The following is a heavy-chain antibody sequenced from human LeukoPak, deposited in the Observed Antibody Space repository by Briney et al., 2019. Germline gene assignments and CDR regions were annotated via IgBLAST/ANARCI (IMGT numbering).Heavy chain of an antibody. J-gene: IGHJ4*02. D-gene: IGHD3-10*01. V-gene: IGHV4-61*01. CDR3: ARGSQTPDAGY. Sequence: PSETLSLTCTVSDDSISGNIYFWSWIRQPPGKGPEWIGYMSHSGSTDYNPSLKSRVTISMETSKRQFSLKLKSVTAADTAVYFCARGSQTPDAGYWGQGILVTVSS. CDR1: DDSISGNIYF. CDR2: MSHSGST.